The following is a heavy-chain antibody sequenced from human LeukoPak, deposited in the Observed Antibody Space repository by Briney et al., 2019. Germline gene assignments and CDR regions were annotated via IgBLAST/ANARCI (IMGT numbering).Heavy chain of an antibody. J-gene: IGHJ3*02. CDR2: IYYSGST. V-gene: IGHV4-59*01. Sequence: SETLSLTCTVSGGSINSYYWSWIRQPPGKGLEWIAYIYYSGSTNYNPSLKSRVTISVNTSKNQFSLKLNSVTAADTAVYYCARLWGSGAFDIWGQGTMVTVSS. D-gene: IGHD7-27*01. CDR3: ARLWGSGAFDI. CDR1: GGSINSYY.